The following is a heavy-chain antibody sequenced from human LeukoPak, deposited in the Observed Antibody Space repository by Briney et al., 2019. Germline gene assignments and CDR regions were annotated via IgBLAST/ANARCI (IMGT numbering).Heavy chain of an antibody. V-gene: IGHV3-7*01. D-gene: IGHD3-10*01. CDR3: ARDNVNYYGSGSYYDY. CDR1: GFTFSSYW. Sequence: GGSLRLSCAASGFTFSSYWMSWVRQAPGKGLEWVANIKQDGSEKYYVDSVKGRFTISRDNAKNSLYLQMNSLRAEDTAVYYCARDNVNYYGSGSYYDYWGQETLVTGSS. J-gene: IGHJ4*02. CDR2: IKQDGSEK.